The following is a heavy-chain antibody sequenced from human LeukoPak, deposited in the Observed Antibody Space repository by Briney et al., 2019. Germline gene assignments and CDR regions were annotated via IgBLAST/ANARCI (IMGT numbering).Heavy chain of an antibody. V-gene: IGHV4-31*03. CDR3: ARNGYTYGLDL. D-gene: IGHD5-18*01. J-gene: IGHJ5*02. CDR2: IYYGGDT. Sequence: SETLSLTCTVSARSISSRRYYWTGVRQHPGKGLEWIAYIYYGGDTYYNPSLKSRAIISIDTYKNEVFLQLRSVFAADTAVYYCARNGYTYGLDLWGQGTLVTVSS. CDR1: ARSISSRRYY.